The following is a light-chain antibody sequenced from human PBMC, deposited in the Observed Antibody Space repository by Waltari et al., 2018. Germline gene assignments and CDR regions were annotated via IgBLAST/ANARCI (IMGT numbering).Light chain of an antibody. CDR2: GST. CDR1: GSNLGAGHA. V-gene: IGLV1-40*01. J-gene: IGLJ3*02. Sequence: QSVLTQPPSVSGAPGQRVTISCTGSGSNLGAGHAVPWYQQLPRAAPKLLIYGSTSRPLGVPARFFGSTSGTSASLAITGLQAEDEADYYCQSYDTSLSVVFGGGTKLTVL. CDR3: QSYDTSLSVV.